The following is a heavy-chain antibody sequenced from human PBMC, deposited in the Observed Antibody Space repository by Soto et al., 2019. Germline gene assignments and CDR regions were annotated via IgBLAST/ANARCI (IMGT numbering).Heavy chain of an antibody. CDR1: GGTFSSYA. Sequence: SVKVSCKXSGGTFSSYAISWVRQAPGQGLEWMGGIIPIFGTANYAQKFQGRVTITADKSTSTAYMELSSLRSEDTAVYYCARSLGYCTNGVCSFDYWGQGTLVTVSS. V-gene: IGHV1-69*06. D-gene: IGHD2-8*01. J-gene: IGHJ4*02. CDR2: IIPIFGTA. CDR3: ARSLGYCTNGVCSFDY.